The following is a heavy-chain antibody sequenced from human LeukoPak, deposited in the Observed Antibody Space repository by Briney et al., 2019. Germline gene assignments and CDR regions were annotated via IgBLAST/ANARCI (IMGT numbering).Heavy chain of an antibody. CDR2: INSDSSTM. V-gene: IGHV3-48*02. CDR3: ARDNLWAFDI. Sequence: GGSLRLSCEASGFTFTSYSMNWVRQAPGKGLEWVSNINSDSSTMDYADSVKGRFSISRDSAKKSLFLHMNSLRDEDTAVYYCARDNLWAFDIWGQGTMVTVSS. CDR1: GFTFTSYS. J-gene: IGHJ3*02. D-gene: IGHD3-10*01.